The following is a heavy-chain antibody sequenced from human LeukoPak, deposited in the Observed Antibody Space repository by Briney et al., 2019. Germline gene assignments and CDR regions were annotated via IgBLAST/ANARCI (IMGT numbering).Heavy chain of an antibody. CDR1: GFTFSSYA. D-gene: IGHD2-15*01. V-gene: IGHV3-30*04. CDR2: ISYDGSNK. CDR3: AKDRAQTPLKY. J-gene: IGHJ4*02. Sequence: PGGSLRLSCAASGFTFSSYAMHWVRQAPGKGLEWVAAISYDGSNKYYADSVKGRFTISRDNSKNTLYLQMNSLRADDTAVYYCAKDRAQTPLKYWGQGTLVTVSS.